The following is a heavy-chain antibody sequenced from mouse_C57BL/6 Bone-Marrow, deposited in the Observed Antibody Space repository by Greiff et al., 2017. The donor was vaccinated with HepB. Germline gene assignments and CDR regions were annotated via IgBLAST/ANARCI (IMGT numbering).Heavy chain of an antibody. V-gene: IGHV1-81*01. D-gene: IGHD1-1*01. CDR1: GYTFTSYG. J-gene: IGHJ1*03. CDR3: ARCLYYYGSSYWYFDV. CDR2: IYPRSGNT. Sequence: QVQLQQSGAELARPGASVKLSCKASGYTFTSYGISWVKQRTGQGLEWIGEIYPRSGNTYYNEKFKGKATLTADKSSSTAYMELRSLTSEDSAVYFCARCLYYYGSSYWYFDVWGTGTTVTVSS.